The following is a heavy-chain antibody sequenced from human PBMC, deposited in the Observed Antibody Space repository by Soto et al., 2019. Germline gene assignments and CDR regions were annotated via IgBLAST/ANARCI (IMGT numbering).Heavy chain of an antibody. D-gene: IGHD5-18*01. CDR3: ARDRRENTAMVAPFDL. CDR1: GFTFSTYG. CDR2: IWYDGSNK. J-gene: IGHJ5*02. V-gene: IGHV3-33*01. Sequence: QVQLVESGGGVVQPGKSLRLSCAASGFTFSTYGMHWVRQAPGKGLEWVAVIWYDGSNKYYADSVEGRFTVSRDNSNKTMSLQINRLRAVETALCYCARDRRENTAMVAPFDLWGLGTLVTVSS.